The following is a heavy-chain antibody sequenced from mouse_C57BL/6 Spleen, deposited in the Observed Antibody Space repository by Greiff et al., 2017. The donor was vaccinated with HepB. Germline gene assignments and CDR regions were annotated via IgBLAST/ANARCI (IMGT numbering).Heavy chain of an antibody. V-gene: IGHV1-22*01. Sequence: VQLQPSGPELVKPGASVKMSCKASGYTFTDYNMHWVKQSHGKSLEWIGYINPNNGGTSYNQKFKGKATLTVNKSSSTAYMELRSLTSEDSAVYYCARDGWLLSFDYWGQGTTLTVSS. CDR2: INPNNGGT. CDR3: ARDGWLLSFDY. CDR1: GYTFTDYN. J-gene: IGHJ2*01. D-gene: IGHD2-3*01.